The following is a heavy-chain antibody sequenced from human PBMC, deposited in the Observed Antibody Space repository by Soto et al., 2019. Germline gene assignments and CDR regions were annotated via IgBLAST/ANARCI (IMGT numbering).Heavy chain of an antibody. J-gene: IGHJ4*02. V-gene: IGHV1-3*01. D-gene: IGHD5-12*01. CDR1: GYTFTSYA. Sequence: ASVKVSCKASGYTFTSYAIHWVRQAPGQRLEWMGWINAGNGNTKYSQKFQGRVIITRDTSAGTAYMELRSLRSEDTAVYYCATPIVAFYWGQGTLVTVSA. CDR2: INAGNGNT. CDR3: ATPIVAFY.